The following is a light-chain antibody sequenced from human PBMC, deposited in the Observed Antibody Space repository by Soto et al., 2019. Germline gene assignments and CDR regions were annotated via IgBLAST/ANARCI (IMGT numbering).Light chain of an antibody. CDR1: QSVLYSSNNKNY. Sequence: DIVMTQSPDSLAVSLVERATINCKSSQSVLYSSNNKNYLAWYQQKPGQAPRLLIYGASTRATGIPARFSGSGSGTDFTLTISSLQSEDFAVYYCQQYNNWPPWTFGQGTKVDIK. CDR2: GAS. CDR3: QQYNNWPPWT. V-gene: IGKV4-1*01. J-gene: IGKJ1*01.